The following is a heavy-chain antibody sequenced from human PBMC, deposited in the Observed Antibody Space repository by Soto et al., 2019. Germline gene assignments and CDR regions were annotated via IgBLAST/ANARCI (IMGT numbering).Heavy chain of an antibody. V-gene: IGHV3-15*07. CDR2: IKQKDDGGTP. CDR3: TTDVYKDISSFDPQPFDL. J-gene: IGHJ4*02. Sequence: EVQLVESGGSLVKPGESLRLSCATSGFSFSHTWMNWVRQAPGKGLEWVGRIKQKDDGGTPDYAAPVKGRFTISRDGSKNTLYIQMNSLKTEDTAVYYCTTDVYKDISSFDPQPFDLWGQGTLVTVSS. CDR1: GFSFSHTW. D-gene: IGHD3-3*02.